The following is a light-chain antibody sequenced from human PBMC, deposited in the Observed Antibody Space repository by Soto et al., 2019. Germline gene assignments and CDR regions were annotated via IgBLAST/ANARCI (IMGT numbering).Light chain of an antibody. Sequence: DIVLTQSPGTLSLSPGERATLSCRASQSVSSSYFAWYQQKPGQAPRLLIYAASRRASGIPDRFSGSGSGTDFTLTINRLETEGFEVYYCQKYGALKYTFGQGTKVDIK. J-gene: IGKJ2*01. CDR1: QSVSSSY. V-gene: IGKV3-20*01. CDR3: QKYGALKYT. CDR2: AAS.